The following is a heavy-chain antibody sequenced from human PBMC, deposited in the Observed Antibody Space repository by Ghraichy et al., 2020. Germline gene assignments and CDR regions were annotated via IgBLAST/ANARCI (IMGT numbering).Heavy chain of an antibody. D-gene: IGHD3-10*01. J-gene: IGHJ2*01. Sequence: GGSLRLSCAASGFTFSSYGMHWVRQAPGKGLEWVAVISYDGSNKYYADSVKGRFTISRDNSKNTLYLQMNSLRAEDTAVYYCAKSGRSRGATIRSYWYFDLWGRGTLVTVSS. CDR2: ISYDGSNK. CDR1: GFTFSSYG. V-gene: IGHV3-30*18. CDR3: AKSGRSRGATIRSYWYFDL.